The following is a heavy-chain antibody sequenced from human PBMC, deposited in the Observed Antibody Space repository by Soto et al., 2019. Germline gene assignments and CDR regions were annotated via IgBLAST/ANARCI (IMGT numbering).Heavy chain of an antibody. D-gene: IGHD3-10*01. V-gene: IGHV3-11*01. CDR2: ISSSGSTI. J-gene: IGHJ4*02. Sequence: GGSLRLSCAASGFTFSDYYMSWIRQAPGKGLEWVSYISSSGSTIYYADSVKGRFTISRDNAKNSLYLQMNSLRAEDTAVYYCARDSQPMVQMELDYWGQGTLVTVSS. CDR1: GFTFSDYY. CDR3: ARDSQPMVQMELDY.